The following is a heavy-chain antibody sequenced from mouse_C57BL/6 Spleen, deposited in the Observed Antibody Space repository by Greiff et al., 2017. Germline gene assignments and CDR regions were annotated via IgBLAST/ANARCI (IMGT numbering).Heavy chain of an antibody. Sequence: EVHLVESGPELVKPGASVKMSCKASGYTFTDYNMHWVKQSHGKSLEWIGYINPNNGGTSYNQKFKGKATLTVNKSSSTAYMELRSLTSEDSAVYYCARLDYGNYGGYFDYWGQGTTHTVSS. CDR1: GYTFTDYN. CDR3: ARLDYGNYGGYFDY. J-gene: IGHJ2*01. D-gene: IGHD2-1*01. CDR2: INPNNGGT. V-gene: IGHV1-22*01.